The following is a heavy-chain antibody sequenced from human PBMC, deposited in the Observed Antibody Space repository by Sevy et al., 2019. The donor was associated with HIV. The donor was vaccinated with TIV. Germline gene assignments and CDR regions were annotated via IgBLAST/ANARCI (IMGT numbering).Heavy chain of an antibody. D-gene: IGHD1-7*01. CDR2: VYPNRGGT. Sequence: ASVKVSCNASAYTFTGDYLHWVRQAPGQGLEWMGRVYPNRGGTNYAQKFQGRVTMTRDTSISTAYMELRRLRSDDAAVYYCARDGGGGTTNSGMDVWGQGTTVTVSS. V-gene: IGHV1-2*06. J-gene: IGHJ6*02. CDR1: AYTFTGDY. CDR3: ARDGGGGTTNSGMDV.